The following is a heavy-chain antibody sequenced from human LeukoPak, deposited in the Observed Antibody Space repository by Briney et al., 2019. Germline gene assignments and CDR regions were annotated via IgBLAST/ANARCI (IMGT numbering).Heavy chain of an antibody. Sequence: ASVKVSCKASGYTFTDYYMHWVRQAPGQGLEWMGWVSPTTGGTVYAQKFQGRVTMTTDTSISTAYMELRRLRYDDTAVYYCARDLAVAGTPLGYWGQGTLVTVSS. CDR3: ARDLAVAGTPLGY. V-gene: IGHV1-2*02. CDR1: GYTFTDYY. J-gene: IGHJ4*02. CDR2: VSPTTGGT. D-gene: IGHD6-19*01.